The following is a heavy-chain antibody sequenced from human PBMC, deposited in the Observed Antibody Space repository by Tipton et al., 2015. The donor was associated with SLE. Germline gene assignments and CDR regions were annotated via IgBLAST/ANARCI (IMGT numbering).Heavy chain of an antibody. J-gene: IGHJ4*02. CDR2: INHSGST. CDR3: ARAPLHGDYDY. D-gene: IGHD4-17*01. CDR1: GGSFSGYY. V-gene: IGHV4-34*01. Sequence: TLSLTCAVYGGSFSGYYWSWIRQPPGKGLEWIGEINHSGSTNYNPSLKSRVTISVDTSKNQLSLKLSSVTAADTAVYYCARAPLHGDYDYWGQGTLVTVSS.